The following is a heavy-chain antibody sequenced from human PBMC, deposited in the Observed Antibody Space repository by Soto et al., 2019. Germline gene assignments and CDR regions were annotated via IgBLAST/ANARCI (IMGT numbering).Heavy chain of an antibody. D-gene: IGHD1-26*01. V-gene: IGHV4-59*01. CDR2: IYYSGST. J-gene: IGHJ6*02. CDR3: ARDNCWDDYYYYYGMDV. Sequence: SETLSLTCTVSGGSISSYYWSWIRQPPGKGLEWIGYIYYSGSTNYNPSLKSRVTISVDTSKNQFSLKLSSVTAADTAVYYCARDNCWDDYYYYYGMDVWGQGTTVTVSS. CDR1: GGSISSYY.